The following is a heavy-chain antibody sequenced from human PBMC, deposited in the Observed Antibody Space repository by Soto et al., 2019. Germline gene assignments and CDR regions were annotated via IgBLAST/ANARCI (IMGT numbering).Heavy chain of an antibody. CDR3: ARGRYYDRSGYYYI. J-gene: IGHJ4*02. D-gene: IGHD3-22*01. V-gene: IGHV4-30-4*01. CDR2: IYYSGST. CDR1: YGYITNFY. Sequence: LSLPCTVAYGYITNFYWRWIRKTPGKGLEWIGYIYYSGSTYYNPSLKSRVTISVDTTKNQFSLKLSSVTAADTAVYYCARGRYYDRSGYYYIWGKGTLVTVSS.